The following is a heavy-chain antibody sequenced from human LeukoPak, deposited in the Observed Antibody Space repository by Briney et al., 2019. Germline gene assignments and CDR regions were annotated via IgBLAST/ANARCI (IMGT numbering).Heavy chain of an antibody. V-gene: IGHV4-4*07. CDR1: GGSISSYY. CDR2: IYTSGST. CDR3: ARDPSTASAFDI. Sequence: SETLSLTCTVSGGSISSYYWSWIRQPAGKGLEWIGRIYTSGSTNYNPSLKSQVTMSVDTSKNQFSLKLSSVTAADTAVYYCARDPSTASAFDIWGQGTMVTVSS. D-gene: IGHD2/OR15-2a*01. J-gene: IGHJ3*02.